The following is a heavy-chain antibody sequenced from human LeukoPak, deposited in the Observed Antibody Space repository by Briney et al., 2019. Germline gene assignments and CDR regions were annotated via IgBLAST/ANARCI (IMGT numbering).Heavy chain of an antibody. J-gene: IGHJ5*02. Sequence: SETLSLTCTVSGGSISSYYRSWIRQPPGKGLEWIGYIYYSGSTNYNPSLKSRVTISVDTSKNQFSLKLSSVTAADTAVYYCARDPARYSSTLNWFDPWGQGTLVTVSS. D-gene: IGHD6-13*01. CDR3: ARDPARYSSTLNWFDP. CDR2: IYYSGST. CDR1: GGSISSYY. V-gene: IGHV4-59*01.